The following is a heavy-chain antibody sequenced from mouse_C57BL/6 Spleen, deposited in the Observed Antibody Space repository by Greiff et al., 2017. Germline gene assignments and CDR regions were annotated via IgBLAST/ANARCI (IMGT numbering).Heavy chain of an antibody. CDR3: ARTAYYSNSVPFAY. V-gene: IGHV1-52*01. Sequence: QVQLQQPGAELVRPGSSVKLSCKASGYTFTSYWMHWVKQRPIQGLEWIGNIDPSDSETHYNQKFKDKATLTVDKSSSTAYMQLSSLTSEDSAVYYCARTAYYSNSVPFAYWGQGTLVTVSA. CDR1: GYTFTSYW. D-gene: IGHD2-5*01. J-gene: IGHJ3*01. CDR2: IDPSDSET.